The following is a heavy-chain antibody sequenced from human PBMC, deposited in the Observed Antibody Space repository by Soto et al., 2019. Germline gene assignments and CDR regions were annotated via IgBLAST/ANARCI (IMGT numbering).Heavy chain of an antibody. V-gene: IGHV1-46*01. D-gene: IGHD2-21*02. CDR3: ARAGADYCFDY. J-gene: IGHJ4*02. CDR1: GYTFTSYY. Sequence: ASVKVSCKASGYTFTSYYMHWVRQAPGQGLEWMGIIHPSGGSPSYAQKFQGRVTMTRDTSTSTVYMELSSLRSEDTAVYYCARAGADYCFDYWGQGILVTVSS. CDR2: IHPSGGSP.